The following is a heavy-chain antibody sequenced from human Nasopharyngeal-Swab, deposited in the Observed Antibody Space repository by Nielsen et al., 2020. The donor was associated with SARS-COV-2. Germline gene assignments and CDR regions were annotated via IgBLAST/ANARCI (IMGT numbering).Heavy chain of an antibody. J-gene: IGHJ6*02. Sequence: ASVKVSCKASGYTFTSYAMHWVRQAPGQRLEWMGWINAGNGNTKYSQKCQGRVTITRDTSASTAYMELSSLRSEDTAVYYCARATKTYYYGSGSYYNYGMDVWGQGTTVTVSS. CDR2: INAGNGNT. V-gene: IGHV1-3*01. CDR3: ARATKTYYYGSGSYYNYGMDV. D-gene: IGHD3-10*01. CDR1: GYTFTSYA.